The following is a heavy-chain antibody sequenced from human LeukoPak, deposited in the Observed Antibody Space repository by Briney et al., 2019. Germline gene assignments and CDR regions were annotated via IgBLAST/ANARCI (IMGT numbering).Heavy chain of an antibody. J-gene: IGHJ4*02. CDR3: ARDYYGSGSYKSYFDN. D-gene: IGHD3-10*01. CDR2: MYTSGST. V-gene: IGHV4-59*10. Sequence: SETLSLTCTVYGASISSDYWSWIRQSAGKGLEWIGRMYTSGSTQYNPSLKSRVTISVDKSKNQLSLKLSSVTAADTAVYYCARDYYGSGSYKSYFDNWGQGTQVTVSS. CDR1: GASISSDY.